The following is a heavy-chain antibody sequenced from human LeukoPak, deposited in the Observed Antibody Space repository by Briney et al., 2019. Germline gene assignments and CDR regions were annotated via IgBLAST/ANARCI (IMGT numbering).Heavy chain of an antibody. J-gene: IGHJ4*02. Sequence: PSETLSLTCAVYGGSFSGYYWSWIRQPPGKGLEWIGEINHSGSTNYNPSLKSRVTISVDTSKNQFSLKLSSVIAADTAVYYCARGRVEYCGGDCYWVDYWGQGTLVTVSS. CDR1: GGSFSGYY. CDR3: ARGRVEYCGGDCYWVDY. V-gene: IGHV4-34*01. D-gene: IGHD2-21*02. CDR2: INHSGST.